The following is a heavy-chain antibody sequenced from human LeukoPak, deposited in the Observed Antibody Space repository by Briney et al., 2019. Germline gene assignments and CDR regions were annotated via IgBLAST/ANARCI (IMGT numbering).Heavy chain of an antibody. D-gene: IGHD3-3*01. CDR2: IGGSGGSR. CDR1: GFTFSIYA. J-gene: IGHJ4*02. CDR3: AKDIDYDFWSGYPFDY. V-gene: IGHV3-23*01. Sequence: PGGSLRLSCAASGFTFSIYAMSWVRQAPGKGLEWVSSIGGSGGSRYYAESVKGRFTISRDNSKNTLYLQMSSLRADDTAIYYCAKDIDYDFWSGYPFDYWGQGTLVTVSS.